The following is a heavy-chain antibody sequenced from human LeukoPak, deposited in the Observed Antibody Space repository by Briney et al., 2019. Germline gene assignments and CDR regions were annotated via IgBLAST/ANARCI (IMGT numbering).Heavy chain of an antibody. CDR3: ARRLEYSGSKGVFDY. Sequence: PGGPLRLSCAASGFTVTTNYMTWVRQAPGKGLEWVSIIYSGGYTDYADSVKGRFTISRDNSKNTLDLQMNSLRAEDTAVYYCARRLEYSGSKGVFDYWGQGTLVTVSS. V-gene: IGHV3-66*01. CDR1: GFTVTTNY. J-gene: IGHJ4*02. D-gene: IGHD1-26*01. CDR2: IYSGGYT.